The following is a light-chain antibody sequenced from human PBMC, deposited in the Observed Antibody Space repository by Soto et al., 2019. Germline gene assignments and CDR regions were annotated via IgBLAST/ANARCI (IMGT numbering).Light chain of an antibody. CDR1: QSVSIN. CDR2: DAS. V-gene: IGKV3-11*01. CDR3: QQRSNWIT. Sequence: IVFTQSPAPLSLSPGERATLSFRASQSVSINLAWYQQKPGQAPRLLIYDASNRATGIPARFSGSGSGTDFTLTISSLEPEDFAVYYCQQRSNWITFGQGTRLEIK. J-gene: IGKJ5*01.